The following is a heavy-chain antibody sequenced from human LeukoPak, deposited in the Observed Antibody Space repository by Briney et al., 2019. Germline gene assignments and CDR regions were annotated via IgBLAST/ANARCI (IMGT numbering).Heavy chain of an antibody. CDR1: GGSFSGYY. J-gene: IGHJ3*02. CDR3: ARRGLAHAPLAFDI. Sequence: SETLSLTCAVYGGSFSGYYWSWIRQPPGKGLEWIGEINHSGSTNYNPSLKSRVTISVDTSKNLFSLKLSSVTAADTAVYYCARRGLAHAPLAFDIWGQGTMVTVSS. V-gene: IGHV4-34*01. D-gene: IGHD2-15*01. CDR2: INHSGST.